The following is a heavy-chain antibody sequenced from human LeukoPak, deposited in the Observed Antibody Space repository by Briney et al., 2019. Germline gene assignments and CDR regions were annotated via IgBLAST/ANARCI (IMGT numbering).Heavy chain of an antibody. CDR3: ARLKYDSSGHPLDY. CDR1: GYDFMNYW. D-gene: IGHD3-22*01. Sequence: GESLRISCKGSGYDFMNYWINWVRQAPGKGLEWMGRIDPSDSYTNYSPSFQGHVTISADKSISAAYLQWSSLKASDTAMYYCARLKYDSSGHPLDYWGQGTLVTVST. V-gene: IGHV5-10-1*01. J-gene: IGHJ4*02. CDR2: IDPSDSYT.